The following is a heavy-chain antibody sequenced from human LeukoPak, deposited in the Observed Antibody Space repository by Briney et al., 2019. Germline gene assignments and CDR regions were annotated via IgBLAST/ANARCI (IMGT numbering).Heavy chain of an antibody. V-gene: IGHV3-7*04. CDR2: INQDGSEK. CDR3: ARDWQWQQLDGDAFDI. J-gene: IGHJ3*02. CDR1: GFTFSGYW. Sequence: GGSLRLSCAASGFTFSGYWMIWVRQAPGKGVEWVANINQDGSEKYYVDSVKGRCTISRDNAKNSLLLQITSLRAEDTAVYYCARDWQWQQLDGDAFDIWGQGTMVTVSS. D-gene: IGHD6-13*01.